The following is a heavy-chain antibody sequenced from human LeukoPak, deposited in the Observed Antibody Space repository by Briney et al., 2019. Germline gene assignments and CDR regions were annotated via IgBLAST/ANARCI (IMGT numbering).Heavy chain of an antibody. J-gene: IGHJ6*03. D-gene: IGHD1-26*01. V-gene: IGHV3-21*01. CDR1: GFTFSSYN. CDR3: ARDPYSGSYGDSYYYYMDV. CDR2: ITSSSSYT. Sequence: PGGSLRLSCAASGFTFSSYNMNWVRQAPGKGLEWVSSITSSSSYTFYADSVKGRFTISRDNAKNSLYLQMNSLRAEDTAVYYCARDPYSGSYGDSYYYYMDVWGKGTTVTISS.